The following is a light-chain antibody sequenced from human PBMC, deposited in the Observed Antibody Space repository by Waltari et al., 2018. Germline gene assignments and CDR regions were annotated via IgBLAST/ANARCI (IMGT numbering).Light chain of an antibody. CDR3: CSYAGSGTYV. V-gene: IGLV2-23*02. J-gene: IGLJ1*01. CDR1: NSAVGNYNL. CDR2: EVI. Sequence: QSALTPPASVSGTPGQSITISCTGTNSAVGNYNLVSWYQHHPGEAPKLMICEVIKRPSGVSNRFSGSKSGNTASLTISGLQAEDEADYYCCSYAGSGTYVFGTGTKVTVL.